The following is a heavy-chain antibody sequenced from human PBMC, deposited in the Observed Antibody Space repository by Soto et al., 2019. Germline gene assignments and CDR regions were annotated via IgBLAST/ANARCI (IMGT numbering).Heavy chain of an antibody. CDR1: GGSISSSNW. Sequence: LSLTCAVSGGSISSSNWWSWVRQPPGKGLEWIGEIYHSGSTNYNPSLKSRVTISVDKSKNQFSLKLSSVTAADTAVYYCARAEGAANYYDSSGYLDYWGQGXLVTVSS. J-gene: IGHJ4*02. CDR3: ARAEGAANYYDSSGYLDY. D-gene: IGHD3-22*01. V-gene: IGHV4-4*02. CDR2: IYHSGST.